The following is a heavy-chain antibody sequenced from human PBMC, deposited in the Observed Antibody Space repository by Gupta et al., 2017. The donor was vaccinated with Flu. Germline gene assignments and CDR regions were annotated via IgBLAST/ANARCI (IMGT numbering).Heavy chain of an antibody. CDR3: ARRRVVDHHYFDP. CDR2: IYYSGHT. D-gene: IGHD2-21*01. V-gene: IGHV4-39*01. Sequence: QLHLQESGPGLVKPWGTLSLTCTVSGGSLTTSDFYWVWIRQPPQKGLEWIGGIYYSGHTYYNTSLKSRVTFSIDTSKNQFSLKLTSVTAADTAVYFCARRRVVDHHYFDPWGQGTLVTVSS. CDR1: GGSLTTSDFY. J-gene: IGHJ5*02.